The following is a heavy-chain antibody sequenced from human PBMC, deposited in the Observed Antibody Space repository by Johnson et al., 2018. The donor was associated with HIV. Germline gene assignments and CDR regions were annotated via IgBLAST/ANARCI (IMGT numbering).Heavy chain of an antibody. Sequence: VQLVESGGGLVQPGGSLRLSCAASGFTFSSYAMSWVRQAPGKGLEWVSVIYSGGSTYHADSVRGRFTISRDNAKNSLYLQMNSLRTEDTAFYYCAKDTRYYDSSGYPTEAFDIWGQGTMVTVSS. D-gene: IGHD3-22*01. CDR2: IYSGGST. V-gene: IGHV3-23*04. CDR3: AKDTRYYDSSGYPTEAFDI. CDR1: GFTFSSYA. J-gene: IGHJ3*02.